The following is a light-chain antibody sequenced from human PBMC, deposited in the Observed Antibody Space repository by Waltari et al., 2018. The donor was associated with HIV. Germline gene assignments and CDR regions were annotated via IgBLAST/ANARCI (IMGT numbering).Light chain of an antibody. CDR3: QQRSIWPPLT. CDR1: QSVRRD. Sequence: EIVLTQSTATLSLSPGERATLSCRASQSVRRDLAWYQHKPGQAPRLLIYEASNRATGIPARFSGSGSGTDFTLTISSLEPEDFAVYYCQQRSIWPPLTFGGGTKVEIK. V-gene: IGKV3-11*01. CDR2: EAS. J-gene: IGKJ4*01.